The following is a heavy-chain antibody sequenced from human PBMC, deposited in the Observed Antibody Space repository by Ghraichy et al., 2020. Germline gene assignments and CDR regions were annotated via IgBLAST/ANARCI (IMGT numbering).Heavy chain of an antibody. CDR2: ISYDGVNN. V-gene: IGHV3-30-3*01. CDR1: GFTFSIYP. J-gene: IGHJ5*02. CDR3: AREGDAYKYWFDP. D-gene: IGHD5-24*01. Sequence: LSLTCAASGFTFSIYPMHWVRQAPGKGLEWVALISYDGVNNYYADSVKGRFTISRDNSKKMLYLQMNSLRAEDTAVYYCAREGDAYKYWFDPWGQGTLVTVSS.